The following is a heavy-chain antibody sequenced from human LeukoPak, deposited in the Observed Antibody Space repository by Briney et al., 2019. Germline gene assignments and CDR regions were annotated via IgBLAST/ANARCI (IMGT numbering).Heavy chain of an antibody. Sequence: SQTLSLTCTVSGGSISSGGYYWSWIRQHPGKGLEWIGHIYYSGSTYYNPSLKSRVTISVDTSKNQFSLKLSSVTAADTAVYYCARQESSTWENFDFWGQGTLVTVSS. CDR1: GGSISSGGYY. V-gene: IGHV4-31*03. J-gene: IGHJ4*02. CDR2: IYYSGST. D-gene: IGHD6-13*01. CDR3: ARQESSTWENFDF.